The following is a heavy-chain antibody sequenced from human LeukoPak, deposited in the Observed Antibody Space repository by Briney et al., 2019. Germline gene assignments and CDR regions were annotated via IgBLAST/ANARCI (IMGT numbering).Heavy chain of an antibody. CDR2: ISSSSSYI. J-gene: IGHJ4*02. D-gene: IGHD6-13*01. Sequence: GGSLRLSCAASGFTFSSYSMNWVRQALGKGLEWVSSISSSSSYIYYADSVKGRFTISRDNAKNSLYLQMNSLRAEDTAVYYCARVEDWQQLAPDYWGQGTLVTVSS. CDR1: GFTFSSYS. V-gene: IGHV3-21*01. CDR3: ARVEDWQQLAPDY.